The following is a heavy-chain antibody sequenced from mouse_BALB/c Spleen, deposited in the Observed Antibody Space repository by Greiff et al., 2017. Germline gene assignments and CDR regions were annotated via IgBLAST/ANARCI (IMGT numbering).Heavy chain of an antibody. Sequence: EVQVVESGGDLVKPGGSLKLSCAASGFTFSSYGMSWVRQTPDKRLEWVATISSGGSYTYYPDSVKGRFTISRDNAKNTLYLQMSSLKSEDTAMYYCARHGGNYDYHYYAMDYWGQGTSVTVSS. J-gene: IGHJ4*01. CDR2: ISSGGSYT. CDR1: GFTFSSYG. V-gene: IGHV5-6*01. CDR3: ARHGGNYDYHYYAMDY. D-gene: IGHD2-4*01.